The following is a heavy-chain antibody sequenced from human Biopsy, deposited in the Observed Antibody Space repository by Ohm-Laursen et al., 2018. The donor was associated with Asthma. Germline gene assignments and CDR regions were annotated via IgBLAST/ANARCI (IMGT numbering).Heavy chain of an antibody. CDR3: ARVKDGYNFDY. CDR2: IYHRGSP. Sequence: TLSLTCAVSGGSISSGGYSWRWLRQPPGRGLEWIGYIYHRGSPYYNPSLKSRVTISADRSKNHFFLKLSSVTAADTAVYYCARVKDGYNFDYWGQGTLVTVSS. CDR1: GGSISSGGYS. J-gene: IGHJ4*02. D-gene: IGHD5-24*01. V-gene: IGHV4-30-2*01.